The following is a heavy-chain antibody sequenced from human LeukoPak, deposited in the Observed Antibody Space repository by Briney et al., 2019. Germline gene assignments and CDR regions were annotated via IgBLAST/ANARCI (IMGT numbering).Heavy chain of an antibody. J-gene: IGHJ4*02. Sequence: SETLSLTCTVSGGSISGYYWSWIRQPPGKGLEWIGYIYSSVNTVYNPSLKSRVTISLDTSKNQFSLKLSSVTAADTAVYYCAGIQLWLKSVDYWGQGTLVTVSS. V-gene: IGHV4-59*08. CDR2: IYSSVNT. D-gene: IGHD5-18*01. CDR1: GGSISGYY. CDR3: AGIQLWLKSVDY.